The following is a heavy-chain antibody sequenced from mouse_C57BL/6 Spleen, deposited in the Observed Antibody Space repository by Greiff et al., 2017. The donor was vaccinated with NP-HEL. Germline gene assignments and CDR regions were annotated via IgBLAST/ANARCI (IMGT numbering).Heavy chain of an antibody. CDR3: ARSGDGYYKGFDY. D-gene: IGHD2-3*01. J-gene: IGHJ2*01. CDR2: IYPGDGDT. V-gene: IGHV1-80*01. CDR1: GYAFSSYW. Sequence: QVHVKQSGAELVKPGASVKISCKASGYAFSSYWMNWVKQRPGKGLEWIGQIYPGDGDTNYNGKFKGKATLTADKSSSTAYMQLSSLTSEDSAVYFCARSGDGYYKGFDYWGQGTTLTVSS.